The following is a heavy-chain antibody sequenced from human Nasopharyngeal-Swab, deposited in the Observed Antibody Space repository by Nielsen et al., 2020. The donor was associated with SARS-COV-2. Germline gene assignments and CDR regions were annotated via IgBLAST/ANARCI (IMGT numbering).Heavy chain of an antibody. CDR3: VRGGLGTGLEN. CDR2: IDVDGRRT. D-gene: IGHD1-14*01. J-gene: IGHJ4*02. V-gene: IGHV3-74*01. CDR1: GFTFSRHW. Sequence: GGSLRLSCAASGFTFSRHWMHWVRLPPGKGLEWVSQIDVDGRRTTYADSVKGRFTISKDNAKNTLYLQMNSLRAEDTAVYYCVRGGLGTGLENWGQGTLVTVSS.